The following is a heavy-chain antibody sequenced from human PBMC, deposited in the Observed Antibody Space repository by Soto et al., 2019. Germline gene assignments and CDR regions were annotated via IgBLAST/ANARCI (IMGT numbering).Heavy chain of an antibody. V-gene: IGHV3-21*01. CDR3: ARGHSTSPKQKYNWFDP. Sequence: GGSLRLSCAASGFTFSSYSMNWVRQAPGKGLEWVSPISSSSSYIYYADSVKGRFTISRDNAKNSLYLQMNSLRAEDTAVYYCARGHSTSPKQKYNWFDPWGQGTLVTVSS. CDR1: GFTFSSYS. J-gene: IGHJ5*02. CDR2: ISSSSSYI. D-gene: IGHD2-2*01.